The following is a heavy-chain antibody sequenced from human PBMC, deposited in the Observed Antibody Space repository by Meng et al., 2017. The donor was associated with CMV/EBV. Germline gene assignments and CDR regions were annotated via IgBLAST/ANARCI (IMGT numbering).Heavy chain of an antibody. D-gene: IGHD6-13*01. Sequence: ASVKVSCKASGYTFTSYGISWVRQAPGQGLEWMGWISVYNGNTNYAQKFQGRVTMTTDTSTRTAYMELRSLRSDDTAVYYCARVGPRSSSSRGYFDYWGQGTLGTVSS. CDR3: ARVGPRSSSSRGYFDY. J-gene: IGHJ4*02. CDR2: ISVYNGNT. V-gene: IGHV1-18*04. CDR1: GYTFTSYG.